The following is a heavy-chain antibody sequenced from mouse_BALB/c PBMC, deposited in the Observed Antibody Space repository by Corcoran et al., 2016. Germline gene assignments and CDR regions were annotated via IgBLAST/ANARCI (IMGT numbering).Heavy chain of an antibody. J-gene: IGHJ2*01. CDR3: ESRTMILYFDY. V-gene: IGHV9-1*02. CDR1: GYTFTNYG. CDR2: INTYTGEP. D-gene: IGHD2-4*01. Sequence: QIQLVQSGPELKKPGETVKISCKASGYTFTNYGMNWVKQAPGKGLKWMGWINTYTGEPTYADDFNGRFAFSLETSASTAYLQINNLKNEDMAKYFRESRTMILYFDYWGQGTTLTVSS.